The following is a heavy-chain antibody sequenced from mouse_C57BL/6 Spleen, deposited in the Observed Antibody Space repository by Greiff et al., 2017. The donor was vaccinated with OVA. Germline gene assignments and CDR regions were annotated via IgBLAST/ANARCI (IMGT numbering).Heavy chain of an antibody. D-gene: IGHD1-1*01. Sequence: DVQLVESGGGLVKPGGSLKLSCAASGFTFSSYAMSWVRQTPEKRLEWVATISDGGSYTYYPDNVKGRFTISRDNAKNNLYLQMSHLKSEDTAMYYCARDTGSSGFAYWGQGTLVTVSA. V-gene: IGHV5-4*01. CDR1: GFTFSSYA. J-gene: IGHJ3*01. CDR3: ARDTGSSGFAY. CDR2: ISDGGSYT.